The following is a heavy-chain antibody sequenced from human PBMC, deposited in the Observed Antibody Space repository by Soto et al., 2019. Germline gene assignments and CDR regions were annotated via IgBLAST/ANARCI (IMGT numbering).Heavy chain of an antibody. CDR1: GYTFTSYY. D-gene: IGHD6-6*01. CDR3: ARALPRIAASREGDY. CDR2: INPFGGST. Sequence: QVLLVQSGAEVKKPGASVKVSCKASGYTFTSYYMHWVRQAPGQGPEWVGIINPFGGSTSYAQNFQGRITMTGDTSTSTVYMELSSLRSEDTAVYYCARALPRIAASREGDYWGQGTLVTVSS. J-gene: IGHJ4*02. V-gene: IGHV1-46*01.